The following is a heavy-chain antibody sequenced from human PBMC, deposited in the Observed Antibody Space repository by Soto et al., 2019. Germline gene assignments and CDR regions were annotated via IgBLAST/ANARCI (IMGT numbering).Heavy chain of an antibody. V-gene: IGHV2-26*01. CDR1: GFSISNARMG. Sequence: QVTLKESGPVLVKPTETLTLTCTVSGFSISNARMGVSWIRQPPGKALEWLAHIFSNDEKSYSTSLNSRLTLSKDTSKSQVVITMTNMDPVDTATYYCARIWKQKNWFDPWGQGTLVTVSS. D-gene: IGHD1-1*01. CDR2: IFSNDEK. CDR3: ARIWKQKNWFDP. J-gene: IGHJ5*02.